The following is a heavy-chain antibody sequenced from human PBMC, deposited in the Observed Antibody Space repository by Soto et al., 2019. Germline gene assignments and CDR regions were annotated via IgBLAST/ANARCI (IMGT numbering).Heavy chain of an antibody. Sequence: PGGSLRLSCAASGFTFSGSAMHWVRQASGKGLEWVGRIRSKANSYATAYAASVKGRFTISRDDSKNTAYLQMNSLKTEDTAVYYCTSHYDSSGYYSLFDYWGQGTLVTVSS. CDR3: TSHYDSSGYYSLFDY. D-gene: IGHD3-22*01. CDR2: IRSKANSYAT. CDR1: GFTFSGSA. V-gene: IGHV3-73*01. J-gene: IGHJ4*02.